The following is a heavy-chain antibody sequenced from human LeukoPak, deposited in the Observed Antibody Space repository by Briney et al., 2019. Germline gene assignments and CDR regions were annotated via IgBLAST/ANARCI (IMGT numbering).Heavy chain of an antibody. CDR1: GFTFSDYY. Sequence: GGSLRLSCAASGFTFSDYYFSWIRQAPGKGLEWISYISTSGSTIYYADSVKGRFTISRDNAKNSLYLQMNSLRAEDTAVYYCASVLSQLLPLDYWGQGTLVTVSS. CDR3: ASVLSQLLPLDY. D-gene: IGHD2-2*01. CDR2: ISTSGSTI. J-gene: IGHJ4*02. V-gene: IGHV3-11*01.